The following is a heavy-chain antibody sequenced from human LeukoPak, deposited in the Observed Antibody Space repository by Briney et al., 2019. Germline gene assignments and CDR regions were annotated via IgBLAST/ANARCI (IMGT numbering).Heavy chain of an antibody. CDR2: IKTKSEGGTT. CDR1: GFTFSNAG. V-gene: IGHV3-15*01. J-gene: IGHJ6*03. Sequence: PGGSLRLTCTASGFTFSNAGMNWVRQAPGKGLEWVGRIKTKSEGGTTDYAAPAKGRFTISRDDSKNALFLQMDSLKSDDTAMYYCTTEFKELGSFFYFYYMDVWGTGTTVTISS. CDR3: TTEFKELGSFFYFYYMDV. D-gene: IGHD3-10*01.